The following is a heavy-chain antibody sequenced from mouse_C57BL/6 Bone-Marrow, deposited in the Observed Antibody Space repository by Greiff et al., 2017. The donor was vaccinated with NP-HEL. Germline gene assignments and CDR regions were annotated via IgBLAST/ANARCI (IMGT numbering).Heavy chain of an antibody. CDR3: ARPMIDYGNSRYAMDD. J-gene: IGHJ4*01. Sequence: DVHLVESGGGLVQPGGSLKLSCAASGFTFSDYYMYWVRQTPEKRLEWVAYISNGGGSTYYPDNVKGRFTISRDNAKNTLYLQMSRLKSEDKAMYYCARPMIDYGNSRYAMDDRGQGTSVTVSS. V-gene: IGHV5-12*01. D-gene: IGHD2-1*01. CDR2: ISNGGGST. CDR1: GFTFSDYY.